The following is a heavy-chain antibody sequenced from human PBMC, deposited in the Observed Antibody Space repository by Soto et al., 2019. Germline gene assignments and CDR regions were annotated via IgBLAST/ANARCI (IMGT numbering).Heavy chain of an antibody. Sequence: EVQLLESGGGLVQPGGSLRLSCAASGFAFSSYAMSWVRQAPGKGLEWVSAITSSGDTTHYRDSVKGRFTISRDNSKNTVHLQMNSLRAEDTAVYYCAKRYYYNNSGLWDYWRQGTLVTVSS. CDR2: ITSSGDTT. D-gene: IGHD3-22*01. J-gene: IGHJ4*02. CDR1: GFAFSSYA. V-gene: IGHV3-23*01. CDR3: AKRYYYNNSGLWDY.